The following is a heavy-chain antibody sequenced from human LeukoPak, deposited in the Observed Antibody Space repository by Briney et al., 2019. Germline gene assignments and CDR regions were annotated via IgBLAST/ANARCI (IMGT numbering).Heavy chain of an antibody. D-gene: IGHD2-21*01. CDR1: GFSISSYF. Sequence: PPETLSLTRNVFGFSISSYFWSWLRQPAGKGLEWIGRFYASGTTYYNPSLRSRVTLSMDTSKNHFSLKLTSVTAADTAVYYCARTHCGGGSCDTFDPWGQGTLVTVSS. J-gene: IGHJ5*02. CDR3: ARTHCGGGSCDTFDP. CDR2: FYASGTT. V-gene: IGHV4-4*07.